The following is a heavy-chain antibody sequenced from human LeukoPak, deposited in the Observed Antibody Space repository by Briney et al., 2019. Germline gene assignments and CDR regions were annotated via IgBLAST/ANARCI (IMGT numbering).Heavy chain of an antibody. CDR1: GYSISSGYY. Sequence: PSETLSLTCTVSGYSISSGYYWGWIRQPPGKGLEWIGSIYHSGSTYYNPSLKSRLTISADTSKNQFSLRLSSVTAADTAVYYCVRVDNVGNYFDYWGQGTLVTVSS. J-gene: IGHJ4*02. D-gene: IGHD3-16*01. V-gene: IGHV4-38-2*02. CDR3: VRVDNVGNYFDY. CDR2: IYHSGST.